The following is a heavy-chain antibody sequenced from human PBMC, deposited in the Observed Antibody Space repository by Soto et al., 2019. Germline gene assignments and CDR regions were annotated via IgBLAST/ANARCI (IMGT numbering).Heavy chain of an antibody. CDR2: IYWDDDK. V-gene: IGHV2-5*02. CDR1: GFSLSKSGVG. Sequence: GPALGNATHTVTVSFTVAGFSLSKSGVGVGWIRQPPGKALEWLALIYWDDDKRYSPSLKTRLTITKDTSKNQVVLTMTNMDPVDTATYYCTHRSAIGGYYYAWGQGTLVTVSS. J-gene: IGHJ5*02. D-gene: IGHD3-22*01. CDR3: THRSAIGGYYYA.